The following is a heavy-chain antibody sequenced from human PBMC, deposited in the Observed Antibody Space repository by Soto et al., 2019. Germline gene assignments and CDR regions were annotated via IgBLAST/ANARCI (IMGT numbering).Heavy chain of an antibody. D-gene: IGHD3-22*01. Sequence: GASVKVSCKASGFSFTGYYIHWLRQAPGQGLEWMGWINAHSGGTEYAQKFQGRVTLTRDTSIATAYMELNSLRSEDTAVYYCARVMYYYDSSAFDPWGQGTLVTVPQ. V-gene: IGHV1-2*02. CDR2: INAHSGGT. CDR3: ARVMYYYDSSAFDP. CDR1: GFSFTGYY. J-gene: IGHJ5*02.